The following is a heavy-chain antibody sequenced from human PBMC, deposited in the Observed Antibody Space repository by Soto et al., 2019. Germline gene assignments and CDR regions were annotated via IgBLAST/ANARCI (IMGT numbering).Heavy chain of an antibody. J-gene: IGHJ5*02. V-gene: IGHV4-4*02. D-gene: IGHD2-2*01. CDR1: GDSISKTNW. CDR2: IHQIGIT. CDR3: ARVPIIVEIPPPPPGWSDR. Sequence: SETRSLTCTVSGDSISKTNWWSWVRPPPGKGLEWIGEIHQIGITNYSPSLKGRVTISVDNSKNQFSLKLRSVSAADTAVYYCARVPIIVEIPPPPPGWSDRLGQRTMVVASS.